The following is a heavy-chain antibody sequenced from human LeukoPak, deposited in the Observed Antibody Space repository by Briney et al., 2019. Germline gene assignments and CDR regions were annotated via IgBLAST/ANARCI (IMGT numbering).Heavy chain of an antibody. CDR3: AKVGGSFCTSLSCFGLDV. CDR1: GVIFSEFG. CDR2: IRYDGGDQ. J-gene: IGHJ6*04. V-gene: IGHV3-30*02. Sequence: GGSLRLSCTASGVIFSEFGMHWVRQAPGKGLEWVTFIRYDGGDQYYAESVKGRFTISRDNSKNTVYLQMNSLRPEDTAVYYCAKVGGSFCTSLSCFGLDVWGKGTTVTVSP. D-gene: IGHD2-2*01.